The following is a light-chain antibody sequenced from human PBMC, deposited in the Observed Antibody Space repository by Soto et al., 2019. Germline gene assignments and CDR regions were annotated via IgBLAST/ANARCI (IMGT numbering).Light chain of an antibody. CDR2: DVD. CDR3: SSYTGSSTLGI. J-gene: IGLJ2*01. CDR1: SGDVGSYNL. Sequence: QSALTQTASVSGSPGQSITISCTGTSGDVGSYNLVSWYQLRPGKAPKLMIFDVDIRPSGVSNSFSGSKSGNTASLTISGLQAEDEGDYYCSSYTGSSTLGIFGGGTKLTVL. V-gene: IGLV2-14*02.